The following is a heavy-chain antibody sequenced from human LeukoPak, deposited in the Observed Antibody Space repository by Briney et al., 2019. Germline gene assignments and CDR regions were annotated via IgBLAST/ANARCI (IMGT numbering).Heavy chain of an antibody. CDR2: ISGDGSST. V-gene: IGHV3-23*01. D-gene: IGHD6-19*01. Sequence: GGSLRLSCAASGFTFSSYGMCWVRQAPGKGLEWVSAISGDGSSTNYADSVKGRFTISRDNSKNTLYLQMNSLRAEDTAVYYCAKVTGRDSRGWYFDYWGQGTLVTVSS. CDR1: GFTFSSYG. J-gene: IGHJ4*02. CDR3: AKVTGRDSRGWYFDY.